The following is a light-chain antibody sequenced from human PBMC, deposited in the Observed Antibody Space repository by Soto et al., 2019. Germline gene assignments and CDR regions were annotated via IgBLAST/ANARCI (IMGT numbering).Light chain of an antibody. V-gene: IGKV3-20*01. CDR1: QSVSSN. CDR3: QQYGYSSWT. CDR2: GAS. Sequence: EIVLTQSPGTLSLSPGERATLSCRASQSVSSNLAWYQQKPGQAPRLLIYGASTRATGIPAGFSGSGSGTDFTLTISRLEPGDFAVYYCQQYGYSSWTFGQGTKADIK. J-gene: IGKJ1*01.